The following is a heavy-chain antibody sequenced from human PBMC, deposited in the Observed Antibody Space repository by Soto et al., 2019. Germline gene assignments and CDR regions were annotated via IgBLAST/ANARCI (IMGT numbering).Heavy chain of an antibody. D-gene: IGHD6-19*01. CDR3: ARGSHKRWLDFFAFDI. CDR1: GHTFSTYG. J-gene: IGHJ3*02. V-gene: IGHV1-18*01. CDR2: ISPYNGNT. Sequence: QVQLVQSGPEVKKPGASVTVSCKASGHTFSTYGINWVRQAPGQGLEWMGWISPYNGNTNYAQKFQGRATMTTDTSTSTAYMELRSLRADDTAVYYCARGSHKRWLDFFAFDIWGQGTMVTVSS.